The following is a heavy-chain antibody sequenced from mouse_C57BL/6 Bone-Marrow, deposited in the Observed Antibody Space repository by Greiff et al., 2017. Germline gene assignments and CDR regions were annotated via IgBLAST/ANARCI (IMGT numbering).Heavy chain of an antibody. CDR2: INPNNGGT. D-gene: IGHD2-1*01. CDR3: ARPYGNYWYFDV. CDR1: GYTFTDYY. V-gene: IGHV1-26*01. J-gene: IGHJ1*03. Sequence: EVQLQQSGPELVKPGASVKISCKASGYTFTDYYMNWVKQSHGKSLEWIGDINPNNGGTSYNQKVKGKATLTVDKSSSTAYMELRSLTSEDSAVYYCARPYGNYWYFDVWGTGTTVTVSS.